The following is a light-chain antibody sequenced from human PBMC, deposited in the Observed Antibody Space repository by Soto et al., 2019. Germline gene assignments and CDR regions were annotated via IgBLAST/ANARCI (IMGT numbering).Light chain of an antibody. Sequence: QSVLTQPASVSGSPGQSITISCTGTTNDVGGYNYVSWYQQHPGKAPKLLIFEVSSRPSGVSSRFSGSKSGNTASLTISALQAEDEADYFCNSYSSSTSLPYVFGTGTKVTVL. J-gene: IGLJ1*01. CDR1: TNDVGGYNY. CDR3: NSYSSSTSLPYV. V-gene: IGLV2-14*01. CDR2: EVS.